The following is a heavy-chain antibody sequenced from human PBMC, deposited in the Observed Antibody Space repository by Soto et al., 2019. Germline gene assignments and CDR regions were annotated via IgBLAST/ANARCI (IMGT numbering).Heavy chain of an antibody. V-gene: IGHV4-39*01. D-gene: IGHD6-19*01. CDR1: GGSISSSTYY. CDR3: ARHGLSSSGWTAAGFDY. CDR2: VYFSATT. J-gene: IGHJ4*02. Sequence: SETLSLTCAVSGGSISSSTYYWGWIRQPPGKGQEWIGSVYFSATTYYNPSLKSRLTFSEDTSKNLFSLKLSSVTAADTAVYYCARHGLSSSGWTAAGFDYWGQGIVVTVSS.